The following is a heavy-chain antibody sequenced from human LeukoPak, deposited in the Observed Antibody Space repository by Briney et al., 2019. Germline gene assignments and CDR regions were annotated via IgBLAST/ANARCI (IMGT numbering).Heavy chain of an antibody. Sequence: GESLKISCKGSGYSFTSYWISWVRQMPGKGLEWMGRIDPSDSYTNYSPSFQGHVTISAGKSISTAYLQWSSLKASDTAMYYCARHGGYSYGNHDYWGQGTLVTVSS. CDR1: GYSFTSYW. D-gene: IGHD5-18*01. CDR2: IDPSDSYT. CDR3: ARHGGYSYGNHDY. V-gene: IGHV5-10-1*01. J-gene: IGHJ4*02.